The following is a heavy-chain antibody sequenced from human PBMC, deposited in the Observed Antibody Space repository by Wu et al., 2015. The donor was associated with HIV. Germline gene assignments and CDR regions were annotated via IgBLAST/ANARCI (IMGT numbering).Heavy chain of an antibody. D-gene: IGHD2-2*01. Sequence: QVQLVQSGAEVKKPGSSVKVSCKASGGTFSSYAISWVRQAPGQGLEWMGGIIPIFGTANYAQKFQGRVTITADESTSTAYMELSSLRSEDTAVYYCARDKRSVDCSSTSCYLNWFDPGAREPWSTVSS. CDR2: IIPIFGTA. CDR1: GGTFSSYA. J-gene: IGHJ5*02. CDR3: ARDKRSVDCSSTSCYLNWFDP. V-gene: IGHV1-69*12.